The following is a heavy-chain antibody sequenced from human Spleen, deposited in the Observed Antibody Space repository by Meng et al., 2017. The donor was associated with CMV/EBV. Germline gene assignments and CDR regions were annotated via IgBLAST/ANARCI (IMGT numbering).Heavy chain of an antibody. D-gene: IGHD3-16*01. V-gene: IGHV1-18*01. CDR2: ISAYNGNT. J-gene: IGHJ4*02. Sequence: QVQLVQSRAEVKKPGASVTVSCKTSAYDFRRYGITWVRQAPGQGLEWMGWISAYNGNTQNAQKFQDRVTITKDTSTKTSYVELRSLGSDDTAVYYCATSAGQHDSLHWGQGILVTVSS. CDR1: AYDFRRYG. CDR3: ATSAGQHDSLH.